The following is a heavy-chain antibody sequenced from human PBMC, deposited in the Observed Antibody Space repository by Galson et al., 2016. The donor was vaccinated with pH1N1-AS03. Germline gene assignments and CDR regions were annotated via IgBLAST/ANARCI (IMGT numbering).Heavy chain of an antibody. CDR2: ISYDGSNK. D-gene: IGHD1-26*01. Sequence: SLRLSCAASGFTFSDFAMHWVRQAPGKGLDWVAVISYDGSNKYYEDSVKGRFTISRDSSKITLYLQMNSLRPEDTAMYYCARDYIVGATRGAGTFDVWGHGTMVTVSS. J-gene: IGHJ3*01. V-gene: IGHV3-30-3*01. CDR3: ARDYIVGATRGAGTFDV. CDR1: GFTFSDFA.